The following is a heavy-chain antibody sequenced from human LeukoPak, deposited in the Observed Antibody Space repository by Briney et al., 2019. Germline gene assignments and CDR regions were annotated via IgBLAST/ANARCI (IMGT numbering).Heavy chain of an antibody. V-gene: IGHV4-34*01. CDR2: INHSGST. Sequence: SETLSLTCAVYGGSFSGYYWSWIRQPPGKGLEWIGEINHSGSTSYNPSLKSRVTISVDTSKNQFSLKLSSVTAADTAVYYCARGNYYDSSGYPNWGQGTLVTVSS. CDR3: ARGNYYDSSGYPN. J-gene: IGHJ4*02. D-gene: IGHD3-22*01. CDR1: GGSFSGYY.